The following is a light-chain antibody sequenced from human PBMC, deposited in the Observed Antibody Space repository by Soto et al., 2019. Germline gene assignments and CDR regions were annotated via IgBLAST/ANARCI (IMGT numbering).Light chain of an antibody. CDR2: KAS. J-gene: IGKJ2*01. CDR3: QQYSGWYT. CDR1: QSISSW. Sequence: DIQMTQSPSTLSASVGDRVTITCRASQSISSWLAWYRQKPGKAPKLLIYKASSLESGVPSRFSGSGSGTEFTLTINSLQPDDFATYYCQQYSGWYTFGQGTKLEIK. V-gene: IGKV1-5*03.